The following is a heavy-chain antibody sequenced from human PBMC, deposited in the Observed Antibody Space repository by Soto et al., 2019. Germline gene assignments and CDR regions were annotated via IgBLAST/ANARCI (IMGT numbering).Heavy chain of an antibody. CDR3: VLHIGGRYSCTDY. CDR2: IYYSGST. J-gene: IGHJ4*02. V-gene: IGHV4-59*08. CDR1: GGSISSYY. Sequence: PSETLSLTCTVSGGSISSYYWSWIRQPPGKGLEWIGYIYYSGSTNYNPSLKSRVTISVDTSKNQFSLKLSSVTAADTAVYYCVLHIGGRYSCTDYWGKGPLLSVSS. D-gene: IGHD6-13*01.